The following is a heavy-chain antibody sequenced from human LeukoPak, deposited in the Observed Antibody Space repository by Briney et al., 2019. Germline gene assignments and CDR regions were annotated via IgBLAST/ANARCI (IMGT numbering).Heavy chain of an antibody. CDR1: GFTFSNYW. CDR3: ARGGVKQLTN. CDR2: IKKDGREK. Sequence: GGSLRLSCAASGFTFSNYWMTWVRQAPGKGLEWVANIKKDGREKHYVDSVKGRFAISRDNARNSLYLQMNSLRAEDTAVYYCARGGVKQLTNWGQGTLVTVSS. V-gene: IGHV3-7*01. J-gene: IGHJ4*02. D-gene: IGHD1-1*01.